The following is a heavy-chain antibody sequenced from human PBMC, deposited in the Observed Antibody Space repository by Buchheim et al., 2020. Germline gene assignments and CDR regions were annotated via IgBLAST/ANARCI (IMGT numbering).Heavy chain of an antibody. J-gene: IGHJ4*02. CDR3: TTDGGIVVVPAAIPHHGGDY. Sequence: EVQLVESGGGLVKPGGSLRLSCAASGFTFSNAWMSWVRQAPGKGLEWVGRIKSKTDGGTTDYAAPVKGRFTISSADSKNTLYLQMNSLKTEDTAVYYCTTDGGIVVVPAAIPHHGGDYWGQGTL. CDR2: IKSKTDGGTT. CDR1: GFTFSNAW. V-gene: IGHV3-15*01. D-gene: IGHD2-2*02.